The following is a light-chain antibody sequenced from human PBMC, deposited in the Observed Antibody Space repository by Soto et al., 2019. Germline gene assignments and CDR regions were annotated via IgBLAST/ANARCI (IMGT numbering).Light chain of an antibody. CDR3: QQYGISPT. J-gene: IGKJ1*01. Sequence: EIVLTQSPGTLSLSPGERATLSCRSSHSVSSNYLAWYQQKPGQAPRLLIYDVYSRATAIPDRFSGSGSGTDFTLTISILEPVDFAVYYCQQYGISPTFGQGTKVEIK. CDR2: DVY. CDR1: HSVSSNY. V-gene: IGKV3-20*01.